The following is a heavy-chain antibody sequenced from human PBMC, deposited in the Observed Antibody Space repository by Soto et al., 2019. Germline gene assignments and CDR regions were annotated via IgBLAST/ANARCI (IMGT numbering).Heavy chain of an antibody. J-gene: IGHJ5*02. CDR2: INPKSGGT. D-gene: IGHD3-10*01. V-gene: IGHV1-2*02. Sequence: ASVKVSCKASRYTFTVYYMHWVRQAPGQGLEWMGWINPKSGGTMYPQKFQGRVTMTWDTSISTAYMALTRLRSDDTAVYYCARVIRGAYYNSPLDTWGQGTVVTVSS. CDR3: ARVIRGAYYNSPLDT. CDR1: RYTFTVYY.